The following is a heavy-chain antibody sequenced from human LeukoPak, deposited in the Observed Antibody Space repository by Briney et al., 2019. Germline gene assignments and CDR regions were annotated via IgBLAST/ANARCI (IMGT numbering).Heavy chain of an antibody. V-gene: IGHV1-69*05. D-gene: IGHD3-22*01. Sequence: GSSVKVSCKASGGTFSSYAISWVRQAPGQGLEWMGIIIPIFGTAYYAQKIKGRVTITTDESTNTAYMELSSLRSEDTAVYYCARDRPYYYDSSGYYYRSDYYYYYMDVWGKGTTVTVSS. CDR2: IIPIFGTA. CDR3: ARDRPYYYDSSGYYYRSDYYYYYMDV. CDR1: GGTFSSYA. J-gene: IGHJ6*03.